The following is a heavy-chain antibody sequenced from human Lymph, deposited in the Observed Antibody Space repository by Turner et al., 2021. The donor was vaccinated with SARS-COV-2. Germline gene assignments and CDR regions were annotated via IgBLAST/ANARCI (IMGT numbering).Heavy chain of an antibody. CDR1: GGSISSSSHS. J-gene: IGHJ4*02. V-gene: IGHV4-39*01. CDR3: ARLVRRAEYYFDY. CDR2: IYYIGSN. Sequence: LQLQAAGPGLVKPSETLSLTCTVSGGSISSSSHSWGWSRQPPGRGLEGIGHIYYIGSNYYNPSLKSRVTISVDTSKTQFSLKLSSVTAADTAVYYCARLVRRAEYYFDYWGQGTLVTVSS. D-gene: IGHD3-10*01.